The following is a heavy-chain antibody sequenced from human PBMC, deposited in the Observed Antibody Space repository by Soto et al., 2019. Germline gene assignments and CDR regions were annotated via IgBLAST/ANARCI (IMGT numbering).Heavy chain of an antibody. CDR2: ISYDGSNK. CDR3: AKEVRRGSSWSVFDY. D-gene: IGHD6-13*01. V-gene: IGHV3-30*18. CDR1: GFTFSSYG. Sequence: QPGGSLRLSCAASGFTFSSYGMHWVRQAPGKGLEWVAVISYDGSNKYYADSVKGRFTISRDNSKNTLYLQMNSLRAEDTAVYYCAKEVRRGSSWSVFDYWGQGTLVTVSS. J-gene: IGHJ4*02.